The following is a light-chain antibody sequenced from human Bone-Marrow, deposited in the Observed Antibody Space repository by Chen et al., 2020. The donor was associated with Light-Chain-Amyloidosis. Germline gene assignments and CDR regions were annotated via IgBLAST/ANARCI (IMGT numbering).Light chain of an antibody. CDR2: RNN. V-gene: IGLV1-47*01. Sequence: QSVLTQPPSASGTPGQRVTISCSGTSSKIGRNYIYWYQQFPGTAPKLLIYRNNQRPSGVTDRFSGSKSGTSASLAISGLRPEDEADYYCSAWEDSLSAVVFGGGTKLTVL. J-gene: IGLJ2*01. CDR1: SSKIGRNY. CDR3: SAWEDSLSAVV.